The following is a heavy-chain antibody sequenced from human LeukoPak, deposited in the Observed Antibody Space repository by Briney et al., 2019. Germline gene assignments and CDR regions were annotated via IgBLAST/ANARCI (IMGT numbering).Heavy chain of an antibody. Sequence: GGSLRLSCAASGFTFSIYCMHWVRQAPGKGPMWVSRICPDGAVTNYADSVKARFSISRDNAKNTLYLQMNSLGAEDTAVYYCARRINYYDSSGYYYVRYFDSWGQGTLVAVSS. CDR2: ICPDGAVT. V-gene: IGHV3-74*01. CDR3: ARRINYYDSSGYYYVRYFDS. J-gene: IGHJ4*02. CDR1: GFTFSIYC. D-gene: IGHD3-22*01.